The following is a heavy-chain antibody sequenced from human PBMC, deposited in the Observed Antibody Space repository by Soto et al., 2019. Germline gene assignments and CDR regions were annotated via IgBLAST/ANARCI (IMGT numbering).Heavy chain of an antibody. D-gene: IGHD2-15*01. CDR2: ISGSGYTT. CDR1: GFTFSSFY. J-gene: IGHJ4*01. V-gene: IGHV3-23*01. Sequence: GGSLRLSCAASGFTFSSFYMSWVRQAPGKGLEWVSAISGSGYTTYSADSAKGRFTLSRDNSKNTLYMEMNSLTAEDTAVYYCAKEYCSGGTCYSVFDFWGQGTLVTVSS. CDR3: AKEYCSGGTCYSVFDF.